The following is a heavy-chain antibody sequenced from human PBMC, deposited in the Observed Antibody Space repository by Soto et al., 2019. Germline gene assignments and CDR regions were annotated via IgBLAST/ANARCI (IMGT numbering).Heavy chain of an antibody. J-gene: IGHJ5*02. Sequence: QVQLVQSGAEVKKPGSSVKVSCKASGGTFSSYTISWVRQAPGQGLEWMGRIIPILGIANYAQKFQGRVTITADKSTSTADMELSSLRSEDTAVYYWARVDVRGWFDPWGQGTLVTVSS. V-gene: IGHV1-69*02. CDR1: GGTFSSYT. D-gene: IGHD3-16*01. CDR3: ARVDVRGWFDP. CDR2: IIPILGIA.